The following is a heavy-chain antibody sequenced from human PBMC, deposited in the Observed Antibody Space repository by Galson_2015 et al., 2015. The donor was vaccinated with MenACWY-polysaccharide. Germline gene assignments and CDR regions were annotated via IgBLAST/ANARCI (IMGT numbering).Heavy chain of an antibody. V-gene: IGHV2-5*01. Sequence: PALVKPTQTLTLTCTFSGFSLTGRGVAVGWIRQPPGKALEWLAVIYWNDDKRYIPSLKGRLTVIKGTSRNQVVLTMTNVDPADTATYYCASTGDPDGYNLGFDFWGQGAQVTVSS. CDR2: IYWNDDK. CDR3: ASTGDPDGYNLGFDF. D-gene: IGHD5-24*01. CDR1: GFSLTGRGVA. J-gene: IGHJ5*01.